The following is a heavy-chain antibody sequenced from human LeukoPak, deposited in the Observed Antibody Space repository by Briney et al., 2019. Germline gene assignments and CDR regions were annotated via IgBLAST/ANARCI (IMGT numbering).Heavy chain of an antibody. CDR2: IYSGGST. CDR3: ARDSPLYGYVTDY. J-gene: IGHJ4*02. CDR1: GFSVSTNY. Sequence: GGSLRLSCAASGFSVSTNYMSWVRQAPGKGLEWVSVIYSGGSTYYADSVRGRFTISRDNSKNTVYLQMNSLRAEDTAVYYCARDSPLYGYVTDYWGQETLVTVSS. D-gene: IGHD5-18*01. V-gene: IGHV3-66*01.